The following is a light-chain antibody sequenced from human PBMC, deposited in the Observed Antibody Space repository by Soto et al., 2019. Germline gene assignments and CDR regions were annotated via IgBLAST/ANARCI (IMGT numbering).Light chain of an antibody. CDR2: DAS. Sequence: EIVLTQSPATLSXSPGEGXTLXXRASQSVSSYLAWFQQKPGQAPRLLIYDASNRATGIPARFSGSGSGTDFTLTISSLEPEDFAVYYCQQRSNWPRTFGQGSKVEVK. CDR1: QSVSSY. J-gene: IGKJ1*01. CDR3: QQRSNWPRT. V-gene: IGKV3-11*01.